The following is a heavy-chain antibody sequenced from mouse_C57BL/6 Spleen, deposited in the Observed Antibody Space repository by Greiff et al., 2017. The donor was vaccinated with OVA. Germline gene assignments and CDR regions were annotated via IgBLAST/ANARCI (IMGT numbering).Heavy chain of an antibody. V-gene: IGHV5-16*01. CDR1: GFTFSDYY. D-gene: IGHD1-1*01. CDR3: ERVDYYGSSSFAY. CDR2: INYDGSST. J-gene: IGHJ3*01. Sequence: EVMLVESEGGLVQPGSSMKLSCTASGFTFSDYYMAWVRQVPEKGLEWVANINYDGSSTYYLDSLKSRFIISRDNAKNILYLQMSSLKSEDTATYYCERVDYYGSSSFAYWGQGTLVTVSA.